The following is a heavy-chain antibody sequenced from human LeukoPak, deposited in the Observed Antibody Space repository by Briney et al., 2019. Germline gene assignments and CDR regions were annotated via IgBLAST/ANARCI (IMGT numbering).Heavy chain of an antibody. CDR2: INHSGST. V-gene: IGHV4-34*01. Sequence: SETLSLTCAVYGGSFSGYYWSWIRQPPGKGREWIGEINHSGSTNYNPSLKSRVTISVDTSKNQFSLKLSSVTAADTAVYYCARGRLAVGATTSPFDYWGQGTLVTVSS. J-gene: IGHJ4*02. CDR3: ARGRLAVGATTSPFDY. CDR1: GGSFSGYY. D-gene: IGHD1-26*01.